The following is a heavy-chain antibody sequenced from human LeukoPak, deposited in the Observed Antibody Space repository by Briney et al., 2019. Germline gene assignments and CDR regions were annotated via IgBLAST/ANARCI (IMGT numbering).Heavy chain of an antibody. Sequence: PSETLSLTCTVSGGSISSYYWSWIRQPPGKGLEWIGYIYYSGSTYYNPSLKSRVTISVDTSKNQFSLKLSSVTAADTAVYYCAREYCSSTGCPFDYWGQGTLVTVSS. CDR1: GGSISSYY. V-gene: IGHV4-59*12. CDR3: AREYCSSTGCPFDY. CDR2: IYYSGST. J-gene: IGHJ4*02. D-gene: IGHD2-2*01.